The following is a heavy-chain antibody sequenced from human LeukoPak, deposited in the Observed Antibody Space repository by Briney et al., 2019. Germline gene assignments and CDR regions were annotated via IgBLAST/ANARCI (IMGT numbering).Heavy chain of an antibody. J-gene: IGHJ4*02. V-gene: IGHV3-21*01. CDR3: ARDHLVGATTGVLDY. D-gene: IGHD1-26*01. CDR2: ISSSSSYI. Sequence: GGSLRLSCAASGFTFSGYSMNWVRQAPGKGLEWVSSISSSSSYIYYADSVKGRFTISRDNAKNSLYLQMNSLRAEDTAVYYCARDHLVGATTGVLDYWGQGTLVTVSS. CDR1: GFTFSGYS.